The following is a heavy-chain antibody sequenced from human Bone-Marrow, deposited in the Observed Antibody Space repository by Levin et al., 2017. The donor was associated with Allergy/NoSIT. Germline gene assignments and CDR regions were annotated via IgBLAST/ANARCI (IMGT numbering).Heavy chain of an antibody. V-gene: IGHV5-51*01. Sequence: GESLKISCQGSGYYFTNYWIGWVRQMPGKGLEWLGIIYPGDSDTRYSPSFQGQVTISADKSISTAYLQWSSLKASDTAIYDCARHQHPTGSYNDAFDIWGQGTLVTVSS. CDR2: IYPGDSDT. CDR1: GYYFTNYW. D-gene: IGHD1-26*01. J-gene: IGHJ3*02. CDR3: ARHQHPTGSYNDAFDI.